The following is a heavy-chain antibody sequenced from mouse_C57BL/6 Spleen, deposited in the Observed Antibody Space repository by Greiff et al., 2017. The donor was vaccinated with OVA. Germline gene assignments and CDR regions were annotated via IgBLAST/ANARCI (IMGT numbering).Heavy chain of an antibody. D-gene: IGHD1-1*01. CDR1: GYTFTSYG. CDR2: IYPRSGNT. J-gene: IGHJ1*03. V-gene: IGHV1-81*01. CDR3: ARSESPYITTNWYFDV. Sequence: QLQQSGAELARPGASVNLSCKASGYTFTSYGISWVKQRTGQGLEWIGEIYPRSGNTYYNEKFKGKATLTADKSSSTAYMELRSLTSEDSAVYFCARSESPYITTNWYFDVWGTGTTVTVSS.